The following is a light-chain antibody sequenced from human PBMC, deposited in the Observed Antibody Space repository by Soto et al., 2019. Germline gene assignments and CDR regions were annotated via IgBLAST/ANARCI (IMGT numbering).Light chain of an antibody. CDR3: QQYNSYSTWT. CDR2: KTS. Sequence: DIPMTQSPSTLSASVGDRVTITCRASQSISSWLAWYQQKPGKAPKLLIYKTSSLESGVPSRFSGSASGTEFTLTINSLQPDEFATHYCQQYNSYSTWTFGQGTKLEI. V-gene: IGKV1-5*03. CDR1: QSISSW. J-gene: IGKJ1*01.